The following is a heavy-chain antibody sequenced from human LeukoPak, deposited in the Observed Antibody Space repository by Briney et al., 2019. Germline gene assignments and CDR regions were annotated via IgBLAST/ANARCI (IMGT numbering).Heavy chain of an antibody. Sequence: GGSLRLSCAASGFTSSSYWMHWVRQAPGKGLVWVSRINSDGSSTSYADSVKGRFTISRDNAKNTLYLQMNSLRAEDTAVYYCARGYYYDSSGYYSFDYWGQGTLVTVSS. D-gene: IGHD3-22*01. CDR1: GFTSSSYW. CDR3: ARGYYYDSSGYYSFDY. J-gene: IGHJ4*02. CDR2: INSDGSST. V-gene: IGHV3-74*01.